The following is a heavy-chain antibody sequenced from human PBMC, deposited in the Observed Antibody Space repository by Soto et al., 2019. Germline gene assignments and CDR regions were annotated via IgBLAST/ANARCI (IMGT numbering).Heavy chain of an antibody. D-gene: IGHD1-26*01. CDR3: AKESPLSGNYQDFEW. J-gene: IGHJ4*02. Sequence: EVQLLESGGALVQPGGSLRLSCAASGFPFSGYAMSWVRQVPGKGLEWVSALTPGGETTYYADSVKGRFTISRDNSKNTLYLKMAGRRAEDTAVYYCAKESPLSGNYQDFEWGGQGTLVTVSS. CDR2: LTPGGETT. V-gene: IGHV3-23*01. CDR1: GFPFSGYA.